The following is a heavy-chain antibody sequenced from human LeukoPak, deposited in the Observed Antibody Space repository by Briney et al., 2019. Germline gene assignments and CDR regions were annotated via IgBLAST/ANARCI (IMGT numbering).Heavy chain of an antibody. CDR1: GASISSYY. V-gene: IGHV4-59*12. Sequence: SETLSLTCTVSGASISSYYWSWIRQPPGKGLEWIGYIYYNGRTKYNPSLKSRVTMSVDTSKNQFSLKLSSVTAADTAVYYCARRLLAAAGYAFDIWGQGTMVTVSS. CDR2: IYYNGRT. CDR3: ARRLLAAAGYAFDI. D-gene: IGHD6-13*01. J-gene: IGHJ3*02.